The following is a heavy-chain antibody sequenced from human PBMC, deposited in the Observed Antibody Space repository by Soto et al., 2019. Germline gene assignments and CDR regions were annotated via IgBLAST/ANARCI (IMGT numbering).Heavy chain of an antibody. Sequence: PGESLKISCQGSGHSFTSYWISWVRQMPGKGLEWMGRIDPSNSYSVYRPSFEGHVTISADKSIGTAYLQWSSLQASDTAMYYCAMPKYSYGYSFDYWGQGTLVTVYS. V-gene: IGHV5-10-1*01. D-gene: IGHD5-18*01. CDR3: AMPKYSYGYSFDY. CDR1: GHSFTSYW. J-gene: IGHJ4*02. CDR2: IDPSNSYS.